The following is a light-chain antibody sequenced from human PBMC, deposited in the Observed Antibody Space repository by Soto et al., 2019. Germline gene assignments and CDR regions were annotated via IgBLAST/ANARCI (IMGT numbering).Light chain of an antibody. J-gene: IGKJ4*01. CDR2: GAS. V-gene: IGKV3-15*01. CDR3: HLGVT. Sequence: EIVMTQSPATLSVSPGERATLSCRASQSVSSNLAWYQQKPGQAPRLLIYGASTRATGIPARFSGSGSGTEFTLTLSSLQSEDFAVYYCHLGVTFGGGTKVEIK. CDR1: QSVSSN.